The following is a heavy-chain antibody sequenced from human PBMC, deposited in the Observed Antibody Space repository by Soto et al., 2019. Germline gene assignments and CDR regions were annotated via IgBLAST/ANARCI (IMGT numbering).Heavy chain of an antibody. J-gene: IGHJ4*02. D-gene: IGHD3-10*01. V-gene: IGHV4-34*01. CDR1: GGSFSGYY. CDR3: ARDSFVQLAASGIDY. Sequence: PSETLSLTCAVYGGSFSGYYWSWIRQPPGKGLEWIGEINHSGSTNYNPSLKSRVTISVDTSKNQFSLKLSSVTAAHTAVYYCARDSFVQLAASGIDYWGQGTLVTVS. CDR2: INHSGST.